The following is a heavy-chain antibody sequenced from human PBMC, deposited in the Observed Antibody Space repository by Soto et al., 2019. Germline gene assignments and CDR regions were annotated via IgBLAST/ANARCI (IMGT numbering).Heavy chain of an antibody. Sequence: GGSLRISCAASGFTFSSYWMHWVRQAPGKGLVWVSRIKNDGSSTSYADSVKGRFTISRDNAKNTLYLQMTSLRAEDTVVYYCARGDAHDYWGQGTLVTVSS. CDR2: IKNDGSST. CDR1: GFTFSSYW. V-gene: IGHV3-74*01. J-gene: IGHJ1*01. D-gene: IGHD3-16*01. CDR3: ARGDAHDY.